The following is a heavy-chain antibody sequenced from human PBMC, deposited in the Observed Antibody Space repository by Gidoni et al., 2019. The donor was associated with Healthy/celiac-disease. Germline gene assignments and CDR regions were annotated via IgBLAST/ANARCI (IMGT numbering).Heavy chain of an antibody. J-gene: IGHJ3*02. CDR3: ARGRGVLVGAPPRGAFDI. V-gene: IGHV4-34*01. Sequence: QVQLQQWGAGLLKPSETLSLTCAVYGGSFSGYYWSWIRQPPGKGLEWIGEINHSGSTNYNPSLKSRVTISVDTSKNQFSLKLSSVTAADTAVYYCARGRGVLVGAPPRGAFDIWGQGTMVTVSS. CDR1: GGSFSGYY. CDR2: INHSGST. D-gene: IGHD1-26*01.